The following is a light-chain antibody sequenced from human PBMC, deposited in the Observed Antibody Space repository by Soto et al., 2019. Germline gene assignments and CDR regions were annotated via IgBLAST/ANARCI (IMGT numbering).Light chain of an antibody. CDR1: QGISSY. V-gene: IGKV1-9*01. CDR3: QQLNSYPFT. Sequence: DIQLTQSPSFLSASVGDRVTITCRASQGISSYLAWYQQKPGKAPKLLIYAASTLQSGVPSRFSGSESGTDFTLTISSLQPVDFATYYCQQLNSYPFTFGGGTKVEIK. J-gene: IGKJ4*01. CDR2: AAS.